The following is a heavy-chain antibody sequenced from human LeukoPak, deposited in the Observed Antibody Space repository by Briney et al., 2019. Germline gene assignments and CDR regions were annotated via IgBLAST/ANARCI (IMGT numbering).Heavy chain of an antibody. D-gene: IGHD6-13*01. CDR3: ALYSSSSSWFDP. V-gene: IGHV4-59*12. J-gene: IGHJ5*02. CDR1: GGSINSYY. Sequence: SETLSLTCTVSGGSINSYYWSWLRQPPGRGLEWVGSIHYSGSTSYNPSLRSRVTISVDKSKNQFFLKLSSVTAADTAVYYCALYSSSSSWFDPWGQGTLVTVSS. CDR2: IHYSGST.